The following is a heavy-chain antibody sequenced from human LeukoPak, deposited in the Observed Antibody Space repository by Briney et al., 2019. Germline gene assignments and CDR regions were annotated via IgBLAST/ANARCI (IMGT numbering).Heavy chain of an antibody. D-gene: IGHD2-2*02. CDR1: GGSISSYY. V-gene: IGHV4-59*08. Sequence: SETLSLTCTVSGGSISSYYWSWIRQPPGKGLGWIGHIYYSGSTNYNPSLKSRVTISIDTSKNQFSLKLRSVTAADTAVYYCATGLGYCRNTSCYIVMDVWGQGTTVTVSS. CDR3: ATGLGYCRNTSCYIVMDV. CDR2: IYYSGST. J-gene: IGHJ6*02.